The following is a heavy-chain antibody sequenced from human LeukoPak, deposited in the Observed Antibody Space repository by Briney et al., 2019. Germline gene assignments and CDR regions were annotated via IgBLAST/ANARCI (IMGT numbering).Heavy chain of an antibody. V-gene: IGHV3-30*04. CDR1: GFTFSSYA. CDR3: EGVRGVRGFYFDY. J-gene: IGHJ4*02. CDR2: ISYDGSNK. Sequence: SGGSLRLSRAASGFTFSSYAMHWVRQAPGKGLEWVAVISYDGSNKYYADSVKGRFTISRDNSKNTLYLQMNSLRAEDTAVYYCEGVRGVRGFYFDYWGQGTLVTVSS. D-gene: IGHD3-10*01.